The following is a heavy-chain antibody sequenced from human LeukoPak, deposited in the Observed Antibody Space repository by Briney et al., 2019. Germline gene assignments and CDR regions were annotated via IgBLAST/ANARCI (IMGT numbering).Heavy chain of an antibody. J-gene: IGHJ3*02. CDR2: ISSSSTTI. V-gene: IGHV3-48*04. Sequence: GGSLRLSCAASGFTFKNYNMDWVRQAPGKGLEWVSYISSSSTTIYYADSVKGRFTISRDNAKNSLYLQMNSLRAEDTAVYYCATHRYSGSYYADDAFDIWGQGTMVTVSS. CDR1: GFTFKNYN. CDR3: ATHRYSGSYYADDAFDI. D-gene: IGHD1-26*01.